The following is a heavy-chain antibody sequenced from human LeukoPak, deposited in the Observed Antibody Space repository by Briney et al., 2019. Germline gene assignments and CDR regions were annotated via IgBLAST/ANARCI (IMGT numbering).Heavy chain of an antibody. CDR1: GYSLSEIS. V-gene: IGHV1-24*01. CDR3: ASGNEVTLDGFAI. D-gene: IGHD2-15*01. CDR2: FETEDGEP. Sequence: ASVKVSCKVSGYSLSEISVHWIRQVPGRGLEWMGSFETEDGEPLYAQKFQGRVTMTEDTSTDTAYMELSSLRSEDTTMYYCASGNEVTLDGFAIWGQGTMVTVSS. J-gene: IGHJ3*02.